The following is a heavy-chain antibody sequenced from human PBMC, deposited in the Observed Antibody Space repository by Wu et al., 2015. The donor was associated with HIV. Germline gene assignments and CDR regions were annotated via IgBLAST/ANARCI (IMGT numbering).Heavy chain of an antibody. CDR1: GGTFNNYA. D-gene: IGHD6-13*01. CDR2: ISPLFGRP. V-gene: IGHV1-69*13. J-gene: IGHJ4*02. CDR3: TRSSFAGSSDTWYSFDK. Sequence: QVHLVQSGAEVKRPGSSVKVSCKASGGTFNNYAINWVRQTPGEGLEWMGWISPLFGRPKYAQRFQGRVTITADGSTSTAYMELSSLQSEDTAVYFCTRSSFAGSSDTWYSFDKWGQGTLVTVSS.